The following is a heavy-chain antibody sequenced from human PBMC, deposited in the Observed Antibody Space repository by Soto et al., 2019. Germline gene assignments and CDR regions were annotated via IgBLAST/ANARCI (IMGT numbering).Heavy chain of an antibody. CDR3: ARGGMEYYYDSSGDGDAFDI. CDR1: GGSFSGYY. Sequence: ETLSLTCAVYGGSFSGYYWSWIRQPPGKGLEWIGEINHSGSTNYNPSLKSRVTISVDTSKNQFSLKLSSVTAADTAVYYCARGGMEYYYDSSGDGDAFDIWGQGTMVTVSS. CDR2: INHSGST. D-gene: IGHD3-22*01. J-gene: IGHJ3*02. V-gene: IGHV4-34*01.